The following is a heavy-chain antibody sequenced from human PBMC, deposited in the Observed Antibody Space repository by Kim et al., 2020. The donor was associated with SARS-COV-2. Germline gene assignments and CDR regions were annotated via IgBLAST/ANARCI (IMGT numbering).Heavy chain of an antibody. V-gene: IGHV4-4*07. CDR3: AREGTRGGIYYYYFRMDV. CDR2: IYTSGST. J-gene: IGHJ6*02. D-gene: IGHD3-16*01. CDR1: GGSISSYY. Sequence: SETLSLTCTVSGGSISSYYWSWIRQPAGKGLEWIGRIYTSGSTNYNPSLKSRVTMSVDTSKNQFSLKLSSVTAADTAVYYCAREGTRGGIYYYYFRMDVWGQGTTVTVSS.